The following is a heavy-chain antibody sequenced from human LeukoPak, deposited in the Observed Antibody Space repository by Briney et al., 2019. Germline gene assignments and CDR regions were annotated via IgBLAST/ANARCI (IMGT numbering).Heavy chain of an antibody. CDR3: ARDSSSWSDP. Sequence: ASVKVSCKVSGYTLTELSMHWVRQAPGKGLEWMGWMNPNSGNTGYAQKFQGRVTMTRNTSISTAYMELSSLRSEDTAVYYCARDSSSWSDPWGQGTLVTVSS. J-gene: IGHJ5*02. V-gene: IGHV1-8*01. CDR2: MNPNSGNT. D-gene: IGHD3-22*01. CDR1: GYTLTELS.